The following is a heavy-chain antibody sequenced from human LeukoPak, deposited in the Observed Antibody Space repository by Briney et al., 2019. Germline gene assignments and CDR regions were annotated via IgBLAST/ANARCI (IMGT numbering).Heavy chain of an antibody. CDR2: ISSSSTTI. D-gene: IGHD4-17*01. Sequence: GASLRLSCAASGFTFSPFGMNWVRQAPGKGLEWVSYISSSSTTIYYADSVKGRFTISRDNAKSSLYLQMHSLRDDDTAVYYCARDPRDYGDFTGDYWGQGTLVTVSS. CDR3: ARDPRDYGDFTGDY. CDR1: GFTFSPFG. V-gene: IGHV3-48*02. J-gene: IGHJ4*02.